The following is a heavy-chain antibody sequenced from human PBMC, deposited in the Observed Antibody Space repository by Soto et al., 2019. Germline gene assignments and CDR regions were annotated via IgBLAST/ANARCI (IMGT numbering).Heavy chain of an antibody. CDR1: GGSFSGYY. V-gene: IGHV4-34*01. CDR2: INHSGST. D-gene: IGHD3-9*01. Sequence: TSETLSLTCAVYGGSFSGYYWSWIRQPPGKGLEWIGEINHSGSTNYNPSLKSRVTISVDTSKNQFSLKLSSVTAADTAVYYCARARRTTYYDILTGPKGPYFDYWGQGTLVTVSS. CDR3: ARARRTTYYDILTGPKGPYFDY. J-gene: IGHJ4*02.